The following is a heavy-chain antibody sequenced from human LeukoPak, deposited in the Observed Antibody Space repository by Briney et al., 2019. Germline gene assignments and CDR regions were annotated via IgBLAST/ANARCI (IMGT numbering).Heavy chain of an antibody. D-gene: IGHD5-12*01. CDR2: IYQSGST. J-gene: IGHJ6*03. Sequence: PSETLSLTCTVSGYSISSGYYWGWIRQPPRKGLEWIGSIYQSGSTSYNPSLKSRITISVDTSRNQFSLNLSSVTAADTAVYYCARVTAGYSGYNWDYYYYYMDVWDKGTTVTVSS. CDR3: ARVTAGYSGYNWDYYYYYMDV. CDR1: GYSISSGYY. V-gene: IGHV4-38-2*02.